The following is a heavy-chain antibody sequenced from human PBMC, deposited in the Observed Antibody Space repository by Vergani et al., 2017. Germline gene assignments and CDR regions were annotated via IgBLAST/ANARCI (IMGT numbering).Heavy chain of an antibody. CDR1: GYTFTSYA. CDR3: ARAGACLRYNLFDP. CDR2: INAGNGNT. Sequence: QVQLVQSGAEVKKPGASVKVSCKASGYTFTSYAMHWVRQAPGQRLEWMGWINAGNGNTKYSQKFQGRVTITRDTSASTAYMELSSLRSEDTAVYYCARAGACLRYNLFDPWGQGTLVTVSS. V-gene: IGHV1-3*01. J-gene: IGHJ5*02. D-gene: IGHD2-8*02.